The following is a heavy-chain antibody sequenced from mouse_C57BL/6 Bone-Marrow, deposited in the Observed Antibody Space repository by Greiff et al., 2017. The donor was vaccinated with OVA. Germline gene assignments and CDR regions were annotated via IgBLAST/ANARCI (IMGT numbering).Heavy chain of an antibody. CDR1: GFNIKDDY. Sequence: VQLQQSGAELVRPGASVKLSCTASGFNIKDDYMHWVKQRPEQGLEWIGWIDPENGDTEYASKFQGKATITADKSSNTAYLQLSSLTSEDTAVYYCTTYYYGSSYGFDYWGQGTTLTVSS. D-gene: IGHD1-1*01. J-gene: IGHJ2*01. V-gene: IGHV14-4*01. CDR3: TTYYYGSSYGFDY. CDR2: IDPENGDT.